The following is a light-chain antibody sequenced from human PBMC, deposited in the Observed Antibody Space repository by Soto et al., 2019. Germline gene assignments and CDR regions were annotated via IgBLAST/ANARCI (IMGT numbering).Light chain of an antibody. CDR3: QQYNNWPPLT. V-gene: IGKV3-15*01. Sequence: EIVMTQSPATLSVSPGERATLSCRASQSVSSNLAWYQQKPGQAPRLLIYGASTRATGIPARFSGSGSETEFTLTISSLPSEDFAVYYCQQYNNWPPLTFGGGTKVEIK. J-gene: IGKJ4*01. CDR1: QSVSSN. CDR2: GAS.